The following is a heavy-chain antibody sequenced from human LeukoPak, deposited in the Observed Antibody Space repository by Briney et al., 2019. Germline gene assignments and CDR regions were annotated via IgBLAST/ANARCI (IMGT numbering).Heavy chain of an antibody. CDR1: GFTFSDYS. V-gene: IGHV3-21*05. Sequence: GGSLRLSCAASGFTFSDYSFNWVRQAPGKGLEWVSYISGSTTYINYADSVKGRFTISRDNAKNSLYLQMNSLRAEDSAIYYCARGDWRSGRAFDIWGQGTLVTVSS. CDR3: ARGDWRSGRAFDI. D-gene: IGHD3/OR15-3a*01. J-gene: IGHJ3*02. CDR2: ISGSTTYI.